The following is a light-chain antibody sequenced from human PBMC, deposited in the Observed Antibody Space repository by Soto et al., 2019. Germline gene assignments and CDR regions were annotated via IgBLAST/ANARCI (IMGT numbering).Light chain of an antibody. J-gene: IGKJ1*01. CDR1: QSISSW. CDR3: QQYNHYWT. CDR2: DAS. Sequence: DIQMTQSPSTLSASVGDRVTITCRASQSISSWLAWYQQKPGKAPKVLIYDASSLESGVPSRFSGSGSGTEFSLTIISLQPDDFATYYCQQYNHYWTFGQGTRVESK. V-gene: IGKV1-5*01.